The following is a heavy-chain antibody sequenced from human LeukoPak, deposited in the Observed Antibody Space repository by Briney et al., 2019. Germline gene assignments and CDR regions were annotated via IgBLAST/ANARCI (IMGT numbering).Heavy chain of an antibody. V-gene: IGHV4-39*01. D-gene: IGHD3-22*01. Sequence: SETLSLTCTVSGGPISSSSYYWGWIRQPPGKGLEWIGSIYYSGSTYYNPSPKSRATISVNTSKNQFSLKLSSVTAADTAVYYCARLDYYDSSGYLDYWGQGTLVTVSS. CDR1: GGPISSSSYY. J-gene: IGHJ4*02. CDR2: IYYSGST. CDR3: ARLDYYDSSGYLDY.